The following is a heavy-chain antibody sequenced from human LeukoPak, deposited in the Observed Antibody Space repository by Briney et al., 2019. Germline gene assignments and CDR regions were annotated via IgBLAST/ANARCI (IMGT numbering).Heavy chain of an antibody. CDR2: IYYSGST. V-gene: IGHV4-59*08. CDR3: ARHRAYSYSSAFDI. Sequence: AATLSLTCSVSGGSSSNNYWSWIRQPPGRGLEWIGYIYYSGSTNSNASLKSRVTIFVDPSKNQFSMRLSSVTAADTAVYYCARHRAYSYSSAFDIWGQGTMVTVSP. CDR1: GGSSSNNY. D-gene: IGHD6-6*01. J-gene: IGHJ3*02.